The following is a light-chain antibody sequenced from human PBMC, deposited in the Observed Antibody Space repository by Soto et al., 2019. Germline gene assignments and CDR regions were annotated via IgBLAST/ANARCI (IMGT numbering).Light chain of an antibody. CDR2: DVS. J-gene: IGLJ1*01. CDR3: SSYTSSTTFV. Sequence: QSVLTQRSSVSGSPGQSLTIAFPVNSKVVGVYSYVSWYQQHPGKAPKLMISDVSNRPSGVSGRFSGSKSGNTASLTISGLQAEDGADYYCSSYTSSTTFVFGNGTKVTVL. CDR1: SKVVGVYSY. V-gene: IGLV2-14*03.